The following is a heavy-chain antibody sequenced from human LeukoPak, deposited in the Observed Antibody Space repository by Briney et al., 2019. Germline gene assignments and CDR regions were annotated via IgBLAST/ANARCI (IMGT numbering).Heavy chain of an antibody. V-gene: IGHV1-2*02. J-gene: IGHJ4*02. Sequence: ASVKVSCKTSGYTFTGYYTHWVRQAPGQGLEWMGWINPNSGDTNYAQKFQGRVSMTRDTSISTAYMELTRLRSDDTAVYYCAREGVEYYYDSSGYYPLGYWGQGTLVTVSS. D-gene: IGHD3-22*01. CDR1: GYTFTGYY. CDR2: INPNSGDT. CDR3: AREGVEYYYDSSGYYPLGY.